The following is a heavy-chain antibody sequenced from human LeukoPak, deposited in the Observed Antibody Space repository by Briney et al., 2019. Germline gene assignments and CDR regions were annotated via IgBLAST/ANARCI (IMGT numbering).Heavy chain of an antibody. CDR1: GFTFSSYS. D-gene: IGHD6-19*01. CDR2: ISSSSSYI. Sequence: PGGSLRLSCAASGFTFSSYSMNWVRQAPGKGLEWVSSISSSSSYIYYADSVKGRFTISRDNAKNSLYLQMNSLRAEDTAVYYCAREPAVASTPAEGYWGQGTLVTVSS. CDR3: AREPAVASTPAEGY. J-gene: IGHJ4*02. V-gene: IGHV3-21*01.